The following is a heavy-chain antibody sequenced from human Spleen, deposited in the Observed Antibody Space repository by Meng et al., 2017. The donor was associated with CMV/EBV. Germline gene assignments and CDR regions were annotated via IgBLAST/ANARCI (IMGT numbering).Heavy chain of an antibody. J-gene: IGHJ4*02. Sequence: LTCTVSGGSINYCWGWIRQPPGKGLEWIGSIYYSGSTYYNPSLKSRVTISLDTSKNQFSLKLSSVTAADTAVYYCARVGRAMVTFDYWGQGTLVTVSS. CDR3: ARVGRAMVTFDY. CDR1: GGSINYC. V-gene: IGHV4-39*07. CDR2: IYYSGST. D-gene: IGHD5-18*01.